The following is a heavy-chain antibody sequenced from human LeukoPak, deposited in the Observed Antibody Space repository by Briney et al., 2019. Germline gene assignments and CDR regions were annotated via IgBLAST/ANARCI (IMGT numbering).Heavy chain of an antibody. CDR1: GYTFTGYY. CDR3: ARARVPIAVAGLYYFDY. J-gene: IGHJ4*02. D-gene: IGHD6-19*01. CDR2: IKPDSGSS. Sequence: GASVKVSCKASGYTFTGYYMHWVRQAPGQGPEWMGWIKPDSGSSHYAQKFQGRVTMTRDTSSNSAYMDLTRLKSEDTAVYYCARARVPIAVAGLYYFDYWGQGALVTVSS. V-gene: IGHV1-2*02.